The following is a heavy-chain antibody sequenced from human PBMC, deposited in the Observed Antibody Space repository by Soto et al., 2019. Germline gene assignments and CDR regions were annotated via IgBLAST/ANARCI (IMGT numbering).Heavy chain of an antibody. CDR2: ISGSGGST. CDR3: AKAPAYYDFWSGPPGFDY. CDR1: GFTFSSYA. Sequence: GGSLRLSCAASGFTFSSYAISWVRQAPGKGLEWVSAISGSGGSTYYADSVKGRFTISRDNSKNTLYLQMNSLRAEDTAVYYCAKAPAYYDFWSGPPGFDYWGQGTLVTVSS. J-gene: IGHJ4*02. D-gene: IGHD3-3*01. V-gene: IGHV3-23*01.